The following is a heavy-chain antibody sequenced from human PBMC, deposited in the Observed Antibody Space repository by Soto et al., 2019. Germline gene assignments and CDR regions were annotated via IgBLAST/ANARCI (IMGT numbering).Heavy chain of an antibody. Sequence: QVQLVESGGGVVQPGRSLRLSYAASGFTFSSYGMHWVRQAPGKGLEWVAVIWYDGSNKYYADSVKGRFTISRDNSKNTLYLQMNSLRAEDTAVYYCARGGDYYYGMDVWGQGTTVTVSS. CDR1: GFTFSSYG. CDR3: ARGGDYYYGMDV. V-gene: IGHV3-33*01. CDR2: IWYDGSNK. J-gene: IGHJ6*02.